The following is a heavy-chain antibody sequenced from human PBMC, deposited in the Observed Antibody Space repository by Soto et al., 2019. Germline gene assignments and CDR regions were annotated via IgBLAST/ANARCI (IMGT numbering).Heavy chain of an antibody. Sequence: EVQLVESGGGLVQPGGSLRLSCAASGFTFSSFSMNWVRQAPGKGLEWISYIRSSGDTKNYVESVKGRFTISRDNDKNSLYLQVNSLRAEDTAVYYCARVRGGWFFDLWGRGTLVTVSS. CDR3: ARVRGGWFFDL. CDR1: GFTFSSFS. CDR2: IRSSGDTK. V-gene: IGHV3-48*01. J-gene: IGHJ2*01.